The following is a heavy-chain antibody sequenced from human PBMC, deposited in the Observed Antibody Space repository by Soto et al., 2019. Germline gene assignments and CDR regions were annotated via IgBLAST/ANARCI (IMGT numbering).Heavy chain of an antibody. CDR2: IIPIFGTA. V-gene: IGHV1-69*01. CDR3: ARDGGRHSGGVDY. J-gene: IGHJ4*02. Sequence: QVQLVQSGAEVKKPGSSVKVSCKASGGTFSSSSINWVRQAPVQGLEWMGEIIPIFGTANYAQKFQGRVTSCAYESTSTAYMELISLRAEDTAVYFCARDGGRHSGGVDYWGQGTLVTVS. CDR1: GGTFSSSS. D-gene: IGHD1-26*01.